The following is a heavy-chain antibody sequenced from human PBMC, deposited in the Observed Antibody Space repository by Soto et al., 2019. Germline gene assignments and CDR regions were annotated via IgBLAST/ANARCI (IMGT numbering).Heavy chain of an antibody. V-gene: IGHV1-69*13. CDR3: ARAGHGGNGNWFDP. CDR1: GGTFSSYA. CDR2: IIPIFGTA. Sequence: SGKVSCKASGGTFSSYAISWVRQAPGQGLEWMGGIIPIFGTANYAQKFQGRVTITADESTSTAYMELSSLRSEDTAVYYCARAGHGGNGNWFDPWGQGTLVTVSS. D-gene: IGHD2-15*01. J-gene: IGHJ5*02.